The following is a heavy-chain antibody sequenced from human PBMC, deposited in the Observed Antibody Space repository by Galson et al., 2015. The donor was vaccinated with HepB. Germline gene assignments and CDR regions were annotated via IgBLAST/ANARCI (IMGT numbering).Heavy chain of an antibody. V-gene: IGHV3-23*01. J-gene: IGHJ6*02. CDR2: ISGSGGST. D-gene: IGHD6-6*01. CDR1: GFTFSSYA. Sequence: SLRLSCAASGFTFSSYAMSWVRQAPGKGLEWVSAISGSGGSTYYADSVKGRFTISRDNSKNTLYLQMNSLRAEDTAVYYCAKDGGLAYYYYGMDVWGQGTTVTVSS. CDR3: AKDGGLAYYYYGMDV.